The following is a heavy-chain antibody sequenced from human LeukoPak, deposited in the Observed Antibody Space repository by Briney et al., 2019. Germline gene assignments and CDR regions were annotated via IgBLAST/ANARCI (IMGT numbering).Heavy chain of an antibody. CDR2: ISYSGDST. CDR3: ANSATAAGTRVFDY. CDR1: GFTFSSYA. Sequence: GGSLRLSCAASGFTFSSYAMSWVRQAPGKGLEWVSTISYSGDSTYYADSVKGRFTISRDNSKNTLYLHMNSLRGEDTAVYYCANSATAAGTRVFDYWGQGTLVTVSS. D-gene: IGHD6-13*01. J-gene: IGHJ4*02. V-gene: IGHV3-23*01.